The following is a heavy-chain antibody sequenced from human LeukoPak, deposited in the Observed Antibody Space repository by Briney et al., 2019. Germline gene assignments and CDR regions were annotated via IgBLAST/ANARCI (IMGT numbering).Heavy chain of an antibody. D-gene: IGHD5-18*01. Sequence: PGGSLRLSCVASGFTFDDYAMHWVRPAPGKGLEWVSLISGDSHSTFYADSVKGRFTISRDNSKNSLYLQMNSLRNDDTALYYCARDTEGYIYGYYYYGMDVWGQGTTVTVSS. CDR1: GFTFDDYA. V-gene: IGHV3-43*02. CDR2: ISGDSHST. J-gene: IGHJ6*02. CDR3: ARDTEGYIYGYYYYGMDV.